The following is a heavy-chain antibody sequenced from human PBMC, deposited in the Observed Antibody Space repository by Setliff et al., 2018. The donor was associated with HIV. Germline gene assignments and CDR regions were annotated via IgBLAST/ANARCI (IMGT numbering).Heavy chain of an antibody. CDR3: ARKLRPGHGVDV. D-gene: IGHD3-10*01. Sequence: RLSCAASGFTFNNYWMCWVRLAPGKGLEWVANIDQDGSEKNYVESVKGRFTISRDNAKGSASLQMNSLRAEDTAIYFCARKLRPGHGVDVWGQGTTVTVSS. J-gene: IGHJ6*02. CDR2: IDQDGSEK. CDR1: GFTFNNYW. V-gene: IGHV3-7*01.